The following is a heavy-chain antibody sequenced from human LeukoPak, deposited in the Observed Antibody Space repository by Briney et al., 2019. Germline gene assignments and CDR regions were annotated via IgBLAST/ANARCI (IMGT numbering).Heavy chain of an antibody. CDR3: ARLRGNYFPDY. V-gene: IGHV4-59*01. CDR2: IYYSGST. CDR1: GGSLSGYY. J-gene: IGHJ4*02. D-gene: IGHD4-11*01. Sequence: SETLSLTCAVSGGSLSGYYWSWIRQPPGKGLEWIGYIYYSGSTNYNPSLKSRLTISVDTSKNQFSLKLSSVTAADTAVYYCARLRGNYFPDYWGQGTLVTASS.